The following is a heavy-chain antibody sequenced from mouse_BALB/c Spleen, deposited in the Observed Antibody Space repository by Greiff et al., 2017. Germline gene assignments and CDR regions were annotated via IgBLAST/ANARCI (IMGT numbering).Heavy chain of an antibody. CDR1: GYTFTNYW. CDR3: ARGGIYEGYYGFAY. CDR2: IYPGGGST. V-gene: IGHV1-63*02. Sequence: QVQLQQSGAELVGPGTSVKISCKASGYTFTNYWLGWVKQRPGHGLEWIGDIYPGGGSTNYNEKFKGKATLTADTSSSTAYIQLSSLTSEDSAVYVWARGGIYEGYYGFAYWGQGTLVTVAA. D-gene: IGHD2-3*01. J-gene: IGHJ3*01.